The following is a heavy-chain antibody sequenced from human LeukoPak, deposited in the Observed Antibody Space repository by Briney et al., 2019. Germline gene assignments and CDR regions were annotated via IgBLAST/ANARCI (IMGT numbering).Heavy chain of an antibody. D-gene: IGHD3-10*01. Sequence: SETLSLTCAVYGGSFSGYYWSWIRQPPGKGLEWIGEINHSGSTNYNPSLKSRVTISVDTSKNQFSLKLSSVPAADTAVYYCARLSGPSYYYGSGTINPSWFDPWGQGTLVTVSS. V-gene: IGHV4-34*01. CDR2: INHSGST. CDR1: GGSFSGYY. CDR3: ARLSGPSYYYGSGTINPSWFDP. J-gene: IGHJ5*02.